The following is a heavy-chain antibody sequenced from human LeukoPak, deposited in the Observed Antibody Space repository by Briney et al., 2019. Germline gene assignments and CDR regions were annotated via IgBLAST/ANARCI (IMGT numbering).Heavy chain of an antibody. CDR2: IYYSGST. CDR3: ARAVKYYYDRSDEYFDY. D-gene: IGHD3-22*01. J-gene: IGHJ4*02. CDR1: GGSISSYY. Sequence: SETLSLTCTVSGGSISSYYWSWIRQPPGKGLEWIGYIYYSGSTNYNPSLKSRVTISVDTSKNQFSLRLRSVTAADTAVYYCARAVKYYYDRSDEYFDYWGQGTLVTVSS. V-gene: IGHV4-59*01.